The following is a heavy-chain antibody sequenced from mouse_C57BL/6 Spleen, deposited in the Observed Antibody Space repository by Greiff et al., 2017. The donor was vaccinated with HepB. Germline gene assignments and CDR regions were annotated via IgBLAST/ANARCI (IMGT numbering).Heavy chain of an antibody. J-gene: IGHJ2*01. CDR2: IDPSDSET. CDR3: ARSPAYGSSYGY. D-gene: IGHD1-1*01. Sequence: QVQLQQPGAELVRPGSSVKLSCKASGYTFTSYWMHWVKQRPIQGLEWIGNIDPSDSETHYNQKFKDKATLTVDKSSSTAYMQLSSLTSEDSAVYYCARSPAYGSSYGYGGQGTTLTVSS. CDR1: GYTFTSYW. V-gene: IGHV1-52*01.